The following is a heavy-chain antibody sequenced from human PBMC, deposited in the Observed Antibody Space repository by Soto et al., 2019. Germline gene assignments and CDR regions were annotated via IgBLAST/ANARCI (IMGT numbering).Heavy chain of an antibody. CDR1: WSSHHTTEVG. CDR3: AHRGGATVGRYYFAY. V-gene: IGHV2-5*01. J-gene: IGHJ4*01. D-gene: IGHD3-16*01. CDR2: IYWHDDK. Sequence: TQRVGLECRSRWSSHHTTEVGVSWIRQPPGKALEWLALIYWHDDKRYSPSLKSRLTITKDTSKNQVVLTMTNMDPVDTATYYCAHRGGATVGRYYFAYWGHGALVTVS.